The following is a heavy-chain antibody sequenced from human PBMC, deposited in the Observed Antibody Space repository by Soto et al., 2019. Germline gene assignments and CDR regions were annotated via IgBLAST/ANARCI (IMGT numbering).Heavy chain of an antibody. CDR3: ASGIAVAGSYYYYYGMDV. CDR2: IIPIFGTA. Sequence: QVQLVQSGAEVKKPGSSVKVSCKASGGTFSSYAISWVRQAPGQGLEWMGGIIPIFGTANYAQKFQGRVTITADESTSTAYMELSSLRSEDTAVYCCASGIAVAGSYYYYYGMDVWGQGTTVTVSS. V-gene: IGHV1-69*01. J-gene: IGHJ6*02. D-gene: IGHD6-19*01. CDR1: GGTFSSYA.